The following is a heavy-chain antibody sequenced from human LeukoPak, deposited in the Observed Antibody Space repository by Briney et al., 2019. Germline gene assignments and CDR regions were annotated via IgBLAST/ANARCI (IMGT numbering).Heavy chain of an antibody. Sequence: ASVKVSCKASGGTFSSYAISWVRQAPGQGLEWMGGIIPIFGTANYAQKFQGRVTTTADESTSTAYMELSSLRSEDTAVYYCARVAAGMRRGFDPWGQGTLVTVSS. D-gene: IGHD6-13*01. J-gene: IGHJ5*02. CDR1: GGTFSSYA. V-gene: IGHV1-69*13. CDR3: ARVAAGMRRGFDP. CDR2: IIPIFGTA.